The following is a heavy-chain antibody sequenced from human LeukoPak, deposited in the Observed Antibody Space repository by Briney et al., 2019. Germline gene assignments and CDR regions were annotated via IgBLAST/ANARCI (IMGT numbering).Heavy chain of an antibody. J-gene: IGHJ4*02. CDR3: AKDKIKSVFGTSCSDY. Sequence: GGSLRLSCAASGFTFSSYAMSWVRQAPGKGLEWVSAISGSGGSTYYADSVKGRFTISRDNSKDTLYLQMNSLRAEDTAVYYCAKDKIKSVFGTSCSDYWGQGTLVTVSS. D-gene: IGHD2-2*01. V-gene: IGHV3-23*01. CDR2: ISGSGGST. CDR1: GFTFSSYA.